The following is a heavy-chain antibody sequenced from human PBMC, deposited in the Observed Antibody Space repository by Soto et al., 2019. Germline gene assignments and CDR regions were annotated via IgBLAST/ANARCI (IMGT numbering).Heavy chain of an antibody. V-gene: IGHV4-59*01. J-gene: IGHJ4*02. D-gene: IGHD3-3*01. CDR3: ARVSPLYDFWSGYYRYFDY. Sequence: SETLSLTCTVSGGSISSYYWSWIRQPPGRGLEWIGYIYYSGSTNYNPSLKSRVTISVDTSKNQISLKLSSVTAADTAVYYCARVSPLYDFWSGYYRYFDYWGQGTLVTVSS. CDR1: GGSISSYY. CDR2: IYYSGST.